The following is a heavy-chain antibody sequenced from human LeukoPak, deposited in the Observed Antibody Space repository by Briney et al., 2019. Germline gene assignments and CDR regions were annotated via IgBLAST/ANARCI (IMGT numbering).Heavy chain of an antibody. Sequence: SETLSLTCTVSGGSISSYYWSWIRQPPGKGLEWIGYIYYSGGTNYNPSLKSRVTISVDTSKNQFSLKLSSVTAADTAVYYCARGYPIFDYWGQGTLVTVSS. V-gene: IGHV4-59*01. D-gene: IGHD5-18*01. CDR1: GGSISSYY. J-gene: IGHJ4*02. CDR3: ARGYPIFDY. CDR2: IYYSGGT.